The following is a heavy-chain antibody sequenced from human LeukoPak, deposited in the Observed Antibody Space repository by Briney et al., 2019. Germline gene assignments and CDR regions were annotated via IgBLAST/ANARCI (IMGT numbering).Heavy chain of an antibody. Sequence: VASVKVSCKASGFTFSGHYIHWVRQAPGQGLEWMGWINPNSGGTSSAQKFQGRVTMTRDTSITTVYMEVSWLTSDDTAIYYCARADRLHGGPYLIGPWGQGTLVTVSS. V-gene: IGHV1-2*02. D-gene: IGHD2-21*01. J-gene: IGHJ5*02. CDR3: ARADRLHGGPYLIGP. CDR2: INPNSGGT. CDR1: GFTFSGHY.